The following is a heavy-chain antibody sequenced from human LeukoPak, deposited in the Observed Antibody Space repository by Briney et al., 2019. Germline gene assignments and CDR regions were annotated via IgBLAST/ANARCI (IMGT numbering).Heavy chain of an antibody. CDR3: SRDQTPYY. V-gene: IGHV3-49*04. Sequence: GGSLRLSCITSGFTFGDYAMTWVRQAPGKGLEWVGFIRSKVYGGTPEYAASVKGRFTISRDDSKGIAYLQMNSLKTEDTAVYFCSRDQTPYYWGQGTLVTVSS. J-gene: IGHJ4*02. CDR2: IRSKVYGGTP. CDR1: GFTFGDYA.